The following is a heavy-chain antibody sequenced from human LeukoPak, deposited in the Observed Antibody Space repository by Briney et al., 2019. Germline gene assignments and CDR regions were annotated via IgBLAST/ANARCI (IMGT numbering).Heavy chain of an antibody. CDR1: GFTFSSYG. CDR3: ARSAAATSAFDY. CDR2: IWYDGSNK. J-gene: IGHJ4*02. V-gene: IGHV3-33*01. D-gene: IGHD2-15*01. Sequence: GSLRLSCAASGFTFSSYGMHWVRQAPGKGLEWVAVIWYDGSNKYYADSVKGRFTISRDNSKNTLYLQVNSLRAEDTAVYYCARSAAATSAFDYWGQGTLVTVSS.